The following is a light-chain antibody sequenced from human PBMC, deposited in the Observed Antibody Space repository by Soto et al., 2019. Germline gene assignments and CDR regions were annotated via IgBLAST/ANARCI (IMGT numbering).Light chain of an antibody. CDR2: GAS. V-gene: IGKV3-20*01. Sequence: EIVLTQSPGTLSLSPGERATLSCRASQSVSSSYLAWYQQKPGQAPRLLIYGASSRATGIPDRFSGSGSGTAFTLTISRLEPEDFAVYYWQQYGSSPPYTFVQGTKLEIK. CDR3: QQYGSSPPYT. J-gene: IGKJ2*01. CDR1: QSVSSSY.